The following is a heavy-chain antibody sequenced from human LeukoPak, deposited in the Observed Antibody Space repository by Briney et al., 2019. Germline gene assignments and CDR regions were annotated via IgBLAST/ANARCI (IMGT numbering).Heavy chain of an antibody. V-gene: IGHV4-59*08. CDR3: ARHLADTYCSGGTCYMYYFEY. D-gene: IGHD2-15*01. J-gene: IGHJ4*02. CDR1: GGSISSYY. Sequence: SETLSLTCTVSGGSISSYYWSWIRQPPGKGLEWIGYIYYSGSTKYNPSLKSRVTISVDTSKNQFSLKLTSVTAADTAVYYCARHLADTYCSGGTCYMYYFEYWGQGTLVTVSS. CDR2: IYYSGST.